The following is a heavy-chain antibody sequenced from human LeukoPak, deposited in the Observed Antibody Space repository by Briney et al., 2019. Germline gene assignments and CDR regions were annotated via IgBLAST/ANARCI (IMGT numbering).Heavy chain of an antibody. V-gene: IGHV4-34*01. D-gene: IGHD3-16*02. Sequence: SETLSLTCAVYGGPFSGYYWSWIRQPPGKGLEWIGEINHSGSTNYNPSLKSRVTISVDTSKNQFSLKLSSVTAADTAVYYRARGPMITFGGVIGTFDYWGQGTLVTVSS. CDR1: GGPFSGYY. J-gene: IGHJ4*02. CDR3: ARGPMITFGGVIGTFDY. CDR2: INHSGST.